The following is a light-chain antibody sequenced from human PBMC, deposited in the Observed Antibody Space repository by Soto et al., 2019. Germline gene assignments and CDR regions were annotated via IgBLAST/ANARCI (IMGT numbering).Light chain of an antibody. CDR2: GAS. J-gene: IGKJ1*01. CDR1: QSVSSSY. Sequence: DIVLTQSPGTLSLSPGERATLSCRASQSVSSSYLAWYQQKRGQAPRLLIYGASSRATGIPDRFSGSVSGTDFHLTISRLEPEDFAVYYCQQYGRSRTFGQGTKVEIK. V-gene: IGKV3-20*01. CDR3: QQYGRSRT.